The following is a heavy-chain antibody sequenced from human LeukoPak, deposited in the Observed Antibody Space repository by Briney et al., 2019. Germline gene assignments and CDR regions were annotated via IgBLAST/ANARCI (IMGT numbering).Heavy chain of an antibody. CDR3: AKDQYDYVRGEFDY. D-gene: IGHD3-16*01. J-gene: IGHJ4*02. Sequence: GGSLRLSCVASGFAVGSNYMSWVRQAPGKGLEWVSLIYSGGAIRYADSVKGRFTISRDSSKNTLYLQMNSLRVEDTAVYYCAKDQYDYVRGEFDYWGQGTLVTVSS. V-gene: IGHV3-53*05. CDR2: IYSGGAI. CDR1: GFAVGSNY.